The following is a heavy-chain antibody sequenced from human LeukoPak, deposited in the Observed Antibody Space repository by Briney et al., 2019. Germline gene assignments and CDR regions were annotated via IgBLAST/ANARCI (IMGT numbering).Heavy chain of an antibody. CDR3: AGTGIAAAGISNYFDY. J-gene: IGHJ4*02. Sequence: GGSLRLSCAASGFTFSSYSMNWVRQAPGKGLEWVSSISSSSSYIYYADSVKGRFTISRDNAKNSLYLQMNSLRAEDTAVYYCAGTGIAAAGISNYFDYWGQGTLVTVSS. CDR1: GFTFSSYS. D-gene: IGHD6-13*01. V-gene: IGHV3-21*01. CDR2: ISSSSSYI.